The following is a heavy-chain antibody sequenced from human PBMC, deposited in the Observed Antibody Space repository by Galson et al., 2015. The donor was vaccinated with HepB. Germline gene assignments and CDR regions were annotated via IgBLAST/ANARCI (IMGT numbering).Heavy chain of an antibody. CDR2: INSDGSST. CDR1: GFTFSSYW. CDR3: AKDASVLAADYYFDS. V-gene: IGHV3-74*01. D-gene: IGHD6-13*01. J-gene: IGHJ4*02. Sequence: SLRLSCAASGFTFSSYWMHWVRQAPGKGLVWVSRINSDGSSTSYADSVKGRFTISRDNAKNTLYLQMNSLRLEDTAVYYCAKDASVLAADYYFDSWSQGTKVTVSS.